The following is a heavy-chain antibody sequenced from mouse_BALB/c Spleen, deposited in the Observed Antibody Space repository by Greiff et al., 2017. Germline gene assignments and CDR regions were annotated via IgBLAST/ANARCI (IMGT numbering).Heavy chain of an antibody. CDR2: ISDGGSYT. Sequence: EVKLVESGGGLVKPGGSLKLSCAASGFTFSDYYMYWVRQTPEKRLEWVATISDGGSYTYYPDSVKGRFTISRDNAKNNLYLQMSSLKSEDTAMYYCARGVSYFDYWGQGTTLTVSS. V-gene: IGHV5-4*02. J-gene: IGHJ2*01. CDR1: GFTFSDYY. CDR3: ARGVSYFDY.